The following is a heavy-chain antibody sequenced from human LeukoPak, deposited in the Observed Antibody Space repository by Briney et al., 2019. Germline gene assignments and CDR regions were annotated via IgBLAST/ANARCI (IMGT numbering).Heavy chain of an antibody. V-gene: IGHV3-23*01. Sequence: GGSLRLSGAASGFTFSSYAMSWVRQAPGKGVEWVSAISGSGGSTYYADSVRGRFPIPRANYKNTQNLQMNSLRAVDTAVYYCAKADDFWSGYYGYYWGQGTLVTVSS. D-gene: IGHD3-3*01. CDR1: GFTFSSYA. J-gene: IGHJ4*02. CDR3: AKADDFWSGYYGYY. CDR2: ISGSGGST.